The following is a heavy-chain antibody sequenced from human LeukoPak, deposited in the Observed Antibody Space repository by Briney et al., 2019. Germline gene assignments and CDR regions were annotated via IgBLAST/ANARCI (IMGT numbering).Heavy chain of an antibody. CDR3: AGGHRSYGSGSHSGY. D-gene: IGHD3-10*01. Sequence: SETLSLTCAVYGGSFSGYYWSWIRQPPGKGLEWIGEINHSGSTNYNPSLKSRVTISVDTSKNQFSLKLSSVTAADTAVYYCAGGHRSYGSGSHSGYWGQGTLVTVSS. CDR1: GGSFSGYY. CDR2: INHSGST. J-gene: IGHJ4*02. V-gene: IGHV4-34*01.